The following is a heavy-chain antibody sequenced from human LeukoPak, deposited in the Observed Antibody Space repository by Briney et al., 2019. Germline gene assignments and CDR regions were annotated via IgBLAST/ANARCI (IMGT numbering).Heavy chain of an antibody. CDR1: GFTVSSNY. CDR2: IYSGGST. CDR3: ARELGYCSGASCYFKYYGMDV. V-gene: IGHV3-53*01. J-gene: IGHJ6*02. D-gene: IGHD2-15*01. Sequence: GGSLRLSCAVSGFTVSSNYMSWVRQAPGKGLEWASVIYSGGSTYYADSVKGRFTISRDNSKNTLYLQMNSLRAEDTAVYYCARELGYCSGASCYFKYYGMDVWGQGTTVTVFS.